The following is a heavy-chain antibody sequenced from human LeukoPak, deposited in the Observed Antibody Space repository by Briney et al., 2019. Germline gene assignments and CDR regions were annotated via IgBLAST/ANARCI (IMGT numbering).Heavy chain of an antibody. CDR2: ISSDGSRT. J-gene: IGHJ3*02. D-gene: IGHD2-21*01. Sequence: GSLRLSCAASAFTFSNHWMHLVRQAPGKGLVWASDISSDGSRTFYADSVKGRFIISRGNAKNTVYLQMNSLRAEDTAVYYCVRDGMVIPYAFDIWGQGTMVTVSS. CDR3: VRDGMVIPYAFDI. V-gene: IGHV3-74*01. CDR1: AFTFSNHW.